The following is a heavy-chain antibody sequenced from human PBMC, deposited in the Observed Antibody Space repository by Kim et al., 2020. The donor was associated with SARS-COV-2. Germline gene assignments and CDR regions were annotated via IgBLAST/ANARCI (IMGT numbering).Heavy chain of an antibody. Sequence: SVKGRFTISRDDSKSIAHLQMNSLKTEDTAVYYCTRVRINDYYGSGSYAYWGQGTLVTVSS. V-gene: IGHV3-49*02. J-gene: IGHJ4*02. CDR3: TRVRINDYYGSGSYAY. D-gene: IGHD3-10*01.